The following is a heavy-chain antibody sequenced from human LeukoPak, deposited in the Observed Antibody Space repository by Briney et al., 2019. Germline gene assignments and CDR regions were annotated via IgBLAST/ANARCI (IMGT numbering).Heavy chain of an antibody. Sequence: SVKVSCKASGGTFSSYAISWVRQAPGQGLEWMGGIIPIFGTANYAQKFQGRVTITADESTSTAYMELSSLRSEDTAVYYCARDPDSDVVVVAATRRGFDWGQGTLVTVSS. D-gene: IGHD2-15*01. V-gene: IGHV1-69*13. CDR3: ARDPDSDVVVVAATRRGFD. CDR2: IIPIFGTA. CDR1: GGTFSSYA. J-gene: IGHJ4*02.